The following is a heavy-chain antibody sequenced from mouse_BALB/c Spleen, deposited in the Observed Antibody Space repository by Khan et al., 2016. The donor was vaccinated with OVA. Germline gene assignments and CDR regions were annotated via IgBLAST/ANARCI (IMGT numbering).Heavy chain of an antibody. J-gene: IGHJ3*01. CDR3: ARGGGTAPFAY. V-gene: IGHV5-15*02. CDR2: ISDLAYTI. CDR1: GFTFSDYG. Sequence: EVELVESGGGLVQPGGSRKLSCAASGFTFSDYGMAWVRQAPGKGPEWVAFISDLAYTIYYADTVTGRFTISREHAKNTLYLEMSSLRSEDTAIDYCARGGGTAPFAYWGLGTLVTVSA. D-gene: IGHD1-2*01.